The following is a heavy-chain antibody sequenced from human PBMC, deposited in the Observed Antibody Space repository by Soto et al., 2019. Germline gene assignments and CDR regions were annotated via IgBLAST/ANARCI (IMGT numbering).Heavy chain of an antibody. CDR3: AGSISSSSWYLSWFDP. D-gene: IGHD6-13*01. CDR1: GGTFSSYA. CDR2: IIPIFGTA. J-gene: IGHJ5*02. Sequence: QVQLVQSGAEVKKPGSSVKVSCKASGGTFSSYAISWVRQAPGQGLEWMGGIIPIFGTANYAQKFQGRVTITADESTSTAYRELSSLRSEDTAVYYCAGSISSSSWYLSWFDPWCQGTLVTVSS. V-gene: IGHV1-69*01.